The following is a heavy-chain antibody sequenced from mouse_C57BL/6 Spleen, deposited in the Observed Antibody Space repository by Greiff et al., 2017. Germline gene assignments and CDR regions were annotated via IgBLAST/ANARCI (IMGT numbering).Heavy chain of an antibody. CDR2: IWSGGST. Sequence: VQLQQSGPGLVQPSQSLSITCTVSGFSLTSYGVNWVRQSPGKGLEWLGVIWSGGSTDYNAAFISRLSISKDNSKGQVFLKMNRLQADDTAIYYCARNAIYYDYDGAMGYWGQGTSVTVSS. CDR3: ARNAIYYDYDGAMGY. CDR1: GFSLTSYG. D-gene: IGHD2-4*01. J-gene: IGHJ4*01. V-gene: IGHV2-2*01.